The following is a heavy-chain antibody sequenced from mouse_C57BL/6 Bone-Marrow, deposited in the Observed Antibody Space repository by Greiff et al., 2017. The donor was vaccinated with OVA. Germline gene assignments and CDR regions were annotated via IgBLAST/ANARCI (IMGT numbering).Heavy chain of an antibody. V-gene: IGHV1-81*01. CDR2: IYPRSGNT. D-gene: IGHD2-1*01. CDR3: ARGGATIPFAY. CDR1: GYTFTSYG. J-gene: IGHJ3*01. Sequence: VQLQQSGAELARPGASVKLSCKASGYTFTSYGISWVKQRTGQGLEWIGEIYPRSGNTYYNEKFKGKATLTADKSSSTAYMELRSLTSEDAAVDCCARGGATIPFAYWGQGTLVTVSA.